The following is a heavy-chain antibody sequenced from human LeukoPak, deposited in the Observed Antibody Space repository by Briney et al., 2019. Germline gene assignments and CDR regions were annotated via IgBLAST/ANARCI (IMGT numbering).Heavy chain of an antibody. D-gene: IGHD3-3*01. Sequence: GGSLRLSCAASGFTFSSYAMHWVRQAPGKGLEWVAVISYDGSNKYYADSVNGRFTISRENSKNTLYLQMNSLRAEDTAVYYCARDLLCDFWPGDNDAFDIWGQGAMVTVSP. CDR1: GFTFSSYA. V-gene: IGHV3-30-3*01. J-gene: IGHJ3*02. CDR3: ARDLLCDFWPGDNDAFDI. CDR2: ISYDGSNK.